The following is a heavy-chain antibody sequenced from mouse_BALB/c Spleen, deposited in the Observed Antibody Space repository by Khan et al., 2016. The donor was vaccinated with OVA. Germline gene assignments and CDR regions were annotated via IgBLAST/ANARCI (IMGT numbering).Heavy chain of an antibody. CDR1: GYTFTSYV. V-gene: IGHV1S136*01. J-gene: IGHJ4*01. CDR2: INPYNDGT. D-gene: IGHD2-10*01. Sequence: VQLQQSGPELVKPGASVKMSCKASGYTFTSYVMHWVKQKPGQGLEWIGYINPYNDGTKYNEKFKGKATLTSDKSSSTSYMELSSLTSEDSAVDYCAICTYYGNPYAMDYWGQGTSVTVSS. CDR3: AICTYYGNPYAMDY.